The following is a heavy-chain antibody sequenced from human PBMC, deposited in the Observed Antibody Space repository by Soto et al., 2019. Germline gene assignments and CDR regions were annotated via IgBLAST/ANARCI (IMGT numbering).Heavy chain of an antibody. D-gene: IGHD2-21*02. CDR1: GGSISSGGYY. CDR2: IYYSGST. V-gene: IGHV4-31*03. Sequence: SETLSLTCTVSGGSISSGGYYWSWIRQHPGKGLEWIGYIYYSGSTYYNPSLKSRVTISVDTSKNQFSLKLSSVTAADTAVYYCARYKVVTAPHYYYGMDVWGQGSTVT. CDR3: ARYKVVTAPHYYYGMDV. J-gene: IGHJ6*02.